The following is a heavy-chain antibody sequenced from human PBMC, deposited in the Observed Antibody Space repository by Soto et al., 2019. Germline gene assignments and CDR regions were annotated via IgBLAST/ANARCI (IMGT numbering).Heavy chain of an antibody. V-gene: IGHV3-7*01. CDR2: IKQDGSEK. Sequence: PGGSLRLSCAASGFTFSSYWMSWVRQAPGKGLEWVANIKQDGSEKYYVDSVKGRFTISRDNAKNSLYLQMNSLRAEDTAVYYCARWGYSSGRNYYGMDVWGQGTTVTVSS. CDR1: GFTFSSYW. CDR3: ARWGYSSGRNYYGMDV. D-gene: IGHD6-19*01. J-gene: IGHJ6*02.